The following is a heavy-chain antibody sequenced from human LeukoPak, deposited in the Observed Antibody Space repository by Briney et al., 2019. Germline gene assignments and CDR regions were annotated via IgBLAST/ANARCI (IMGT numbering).Heavy chain of an antibody. CDR1: GFTFSSYA. V-gene: IGHV3-64*01. CDR3: ARGLGYGSGSYWYDY. J-gene: IGHJ4*02. Sequence: PGGSLRLSCAASGFTFSSYAMHWVRQAPGKGLEYVSAISSNGGSTYYANSVKGRFTISRGNSKNTLYLQMGSLRAEDMAVYYCARGLGYGSGSYWYDYWGQGTLVTVSS. CDR2: ISSNGGST. D-gene: IGHD3-10*01.